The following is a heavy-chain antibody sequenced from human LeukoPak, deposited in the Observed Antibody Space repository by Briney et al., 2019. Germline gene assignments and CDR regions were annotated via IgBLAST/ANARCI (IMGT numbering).Heavy chain of an antibody. D-gene: IGHD3-22*01. V-gene: IGHV3-33*08. Sequence: GGSLRLSCAASGFTFSSYGMHWVRQAPGKGLEWVAVIWYDGTNKYYADSVKGRFTISRDNSKNTLYLQMNSLRAEDTAVYYCARQSGYYDSSGYYYFFDYWGQGTLVTVSS. CDR2: IWYDGTNK. J-gene: IGHJ4*02. CDR1: GFTFSSYG. CDR3: ARQSGYYDSSGYYYFFDY.